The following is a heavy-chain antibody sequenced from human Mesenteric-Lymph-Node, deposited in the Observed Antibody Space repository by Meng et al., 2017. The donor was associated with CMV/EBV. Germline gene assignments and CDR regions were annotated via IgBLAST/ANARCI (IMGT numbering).Heavy chain of an antibody. CDR3: ARGPESGTPDFEY. Sequence: ASVKVSCKASGYTFTSYGISWVRQAPGQGLEWMGWISAYNGNTNYAQKFQGRVTITRNTSISTAYMELSSLRSEDTAVYYCARGPESGTPDFEYWGQGTLVTVSS. V-gene: IGHV1-18*01. D-gene: IGHD1-1*01. CDR1: GYTFTSYG. CDR2: ISAYNGNT. J-gene: IGHJ4*02.